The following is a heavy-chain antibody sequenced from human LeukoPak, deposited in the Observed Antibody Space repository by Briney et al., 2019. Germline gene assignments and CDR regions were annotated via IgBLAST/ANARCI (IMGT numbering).Heavy chain of an antibody. V-gene: IGHV3-33*06. Sequence: GGSLRLSCAASGFTFNSYAMHWVRQAPGKGLEWVAVIWYDGSNKYYADSVKGRFTISRDNSKNTLYLQMNSLRAEDTAVYYCAKSSGGIAANNWFDPWGQGTLVTVSS. CDR3: AKSSGGIAANNWFDP. D-gene: IGHD6-13*01. J-gene: IGHJ5*02. CDR2: IWYDGSNK. CDR1: GFTFNSYA.